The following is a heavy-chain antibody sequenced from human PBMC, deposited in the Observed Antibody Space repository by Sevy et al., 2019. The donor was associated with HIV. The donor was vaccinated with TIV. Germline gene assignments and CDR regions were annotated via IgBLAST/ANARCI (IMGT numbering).Heavy chain of an antibody. CDR1: GFTFGDYC. D-gene: IGHD6-13*01. V-gene: IGHV3-49*04. CDR3: TRWKAAQSIFDY. CDR2: LKSDVYGGTV. Sequence: GSLRLSCTASGFTFGDYCMSWVRQAPGKGLEWVAFLKSDVYGGTVDHAASVRGRFVISRDDSKTIAYLQMNDLKTEDTGVYYCTRWKAAQSIFDYWGQGAVVTVSS. J-gene: IGHJ4*02.